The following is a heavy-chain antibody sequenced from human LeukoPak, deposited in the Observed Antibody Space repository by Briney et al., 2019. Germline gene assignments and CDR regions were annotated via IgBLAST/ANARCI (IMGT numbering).Heavy chain of an antibody. J-gene: IGHJ6*03. CDR2: IYYSGST. D-gene: IGHD6-19*01. CDR3: ARGSGWYDTYYYYMDV. V-gene: IGHV4-59*01. CDR1: GGSISSYY. Sequence: PSETLSLTRTVSGGSISSYYWSWIRQPPGKGLEWIGYIYYSGSTNYNPSLKSRVTISVDTSKNQFSLKLSSVTAADTAVYYCARGSGWYDTYYYYMDVWGEGTTVTISS.